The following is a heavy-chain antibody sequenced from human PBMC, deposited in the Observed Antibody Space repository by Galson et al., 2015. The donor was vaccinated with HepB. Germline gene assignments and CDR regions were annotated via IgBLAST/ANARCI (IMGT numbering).Heavy chain of an antibody. CDR1: GGSFSGHY. V-gene: IGHV4-34*01. CDR2: INDSGTT. Sequence: SETLSLTCAVYGGSFSGHYWSWIRQPPGKGLEWIGEINDSGTTNYSPSLESRVTMSADTSKNQFFLNLTSVTAADTAVYFCVRDGDIIGGGFYAMDVWGQGTNVTVSS. J-gene: IGHJ6*02. CDR3: VRDGDIIGGGFYAMDV. D-gene: IGHD3-10*01.